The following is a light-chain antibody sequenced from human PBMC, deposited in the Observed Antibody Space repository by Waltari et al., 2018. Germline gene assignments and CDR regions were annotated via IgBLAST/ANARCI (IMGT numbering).Light chain of an antibody. J-gene: IGKJ1*01. CDR1: QTITRW. Sequence: QMTQTPSNLYAAVGDTVTSTCRASQTITRWLAWYHQKPGKAPNLLIYKASILQAGVPSRFSGSGSGTEFTLTINNVQPDDSATFYCQQYNTFSPTFGQGNKVEIK. V-gene: IGKV1-5*03. CDR3: QQYNTFSPT. CDR2: KAS.